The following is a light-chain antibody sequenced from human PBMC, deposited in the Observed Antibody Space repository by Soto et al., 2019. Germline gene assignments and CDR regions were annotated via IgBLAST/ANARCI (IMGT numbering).Light chain of an antibody. J-gene: IGLJ2*01. CDR3: TSYTSSTSVV. V-gene: IGLV2-14*01. CDR1: NSDVGGYNY. Sequence: QSALTQPASVSGSPGQSITISCTGTNSDVGGYNYVSWYQQHPGKAPKLLIYEVNNRPSGVSNRFSGSKSANTASLTISGLQAEDEADYYCTSYTSSTSVVFGGGTKLTVL. CDR2: EVN.